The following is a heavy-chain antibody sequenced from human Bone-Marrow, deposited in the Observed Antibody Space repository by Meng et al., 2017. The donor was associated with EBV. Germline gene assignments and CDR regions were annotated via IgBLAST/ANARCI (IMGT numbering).Heavy chain of an antibody. D-gene: IGHD3-10*01. V-gene: IGHV1-69*01. CDR3: ASESGRGYTPDY. CDR1: GGPFNSDA. Sequence: GAEVRKPGSSVKVACKTSGGPFNSDAIRWVRQAPGQGLEWLGGLIPMFGAPKYAQKFQGRVTITADASTSTHYMELSSLRSEDTAVYYCASESGRGYTPDYWGQGTLVTVSS. J-gene: IGHJ4*02. CDR2: LIPMFGAP.